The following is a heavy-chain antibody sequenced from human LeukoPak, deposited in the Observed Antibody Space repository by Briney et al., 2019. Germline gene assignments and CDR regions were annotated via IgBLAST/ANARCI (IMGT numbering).Heavy chain of an antibody. CDR3: ARGKGIQLCDY. J-gene: IGHJ4*02. V-gene: IGHV4-39*07. D-gene: IGHD5-18*01. CDR2: IYYSGST. CDR1: GGSISSSSYY. Sequence: SETLSLTCTVSGGSISSSSYYWGWIRQPPGKGLEWIGSIYYSGSTYYNPSLKSRVTISVDTSKNQFSLKLRSVTAADTAVYYCARGKGIQLCDYWGQGTLVTVSS.